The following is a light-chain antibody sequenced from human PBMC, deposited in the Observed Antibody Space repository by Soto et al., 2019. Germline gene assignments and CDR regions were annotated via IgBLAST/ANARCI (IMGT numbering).Light chain of an antibody. V-gene: IGKV3-15*01. CDR1: EGVGSS. J-gene: IGKJ4*01. Sequence: ETVMTQSPATLSVSPGEGVTLSCRASEGVGSSLAWYQQKPGQAPRVLIYGASTTAPGIPARFSGSGSGTEFTLTISSLQSEDFAVYYCQQYSNWPLTFGGGTKV. CDR2: GAS. CDR3: QQYSNWPLT.